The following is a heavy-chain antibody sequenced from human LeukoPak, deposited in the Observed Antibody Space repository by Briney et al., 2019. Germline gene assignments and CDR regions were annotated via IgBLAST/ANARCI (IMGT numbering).Heavy chain of an antibody. CDR1: GFTFNTYG. J-gene: IGHJ4*02. V-gene: IGHV3-30*02. CDR2: IRYDGSNE. Sequence: GGSLRLSCAASGFTFNTYGMYWVRQAPGKGLEWVAFIRYDGSNEYYADSVKGRFTISRDNSKNTLYLQMNSLRAEDTAAYYCAKDPKKYSSSWEFDSWGQGTLVTVSS. D-gene: IGHD6-13*01. CDR3: AKDPKKYSSSWEFDS.